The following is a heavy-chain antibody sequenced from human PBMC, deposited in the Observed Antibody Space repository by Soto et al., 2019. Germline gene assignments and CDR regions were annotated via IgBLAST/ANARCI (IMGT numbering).Heavy chain of an antibody. V-gene: IGHV4-30-4*01. CDR2: ISYSGTT. D-gene: IGHD5-18*01. CDR1: GGSISSSSYY. Sequence: TSETLSLTCTVSGGSISSSSYYWSWIRQPPGEGLEWIGFISYSGTTSYSPSLKSRVAISLDTSKNQFSLSLSSVTAADTAVYYCARGRGYSYGLDPWGQGTLVTVSS. J-gene: IGHJ5*02. CDR3: ARGRGYSYGLDP.